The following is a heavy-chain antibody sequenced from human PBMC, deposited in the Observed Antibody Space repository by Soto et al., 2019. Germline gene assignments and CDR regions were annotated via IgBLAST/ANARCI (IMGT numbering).Heavy chain of an antibody. J-gene: IGHJ4*02. CDR1: GDTFSSYT. CDR2: IIPILGIA. CDR3: ARDLTYGSGSYGY. V-gene: IGHV1-69*04. D-gene: IGHD3-10*01. Sequence: SVKVSCKASGDTFSSYTISWVRQAPGQGLEWMGRIIPILGIANYAQKFQGRVTITRDTSASTAYMELSSLRSEDTAVYYCARDLTYGSGSYGYWGQGTLVTVSS.